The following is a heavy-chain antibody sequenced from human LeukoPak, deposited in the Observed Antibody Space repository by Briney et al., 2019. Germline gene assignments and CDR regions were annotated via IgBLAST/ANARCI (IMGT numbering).Heavy chain of an antibody. CDR2: IYYSGST. V-gene: IGHV4-4*02. Sequence: PSETLSLTCAVSGGSISSSNWWSWVRQPPGKGLEWIGYIYYSGSTNYNPSLKSRVTISVDTSKNQFSLKLSSVTAADTAVYYCARNNRGNDAFDIWGQGTMVTVSS. CDR3: ARNNRGNDAFDI. J-gene: IGHJ3*02. CDR1: GGSISSSNW. D-gene: IGHD1-14*01.